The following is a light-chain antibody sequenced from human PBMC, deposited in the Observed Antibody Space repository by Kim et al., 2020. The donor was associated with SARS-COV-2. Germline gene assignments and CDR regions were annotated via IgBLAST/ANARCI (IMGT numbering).Light chain of an antibody. J-gene: IGLJ3*02. V-gene: IGLV4-69*01. CDR1: SGNSTYA. Sequence: SVKLTCILTSGNSTYAIAWHQQHPEKGPRFLMKLNSDGSHRRGDGIPDRFSGSSSGTERYLTISSVQAEDEADYYCQTWDTAIRVFGGGTQLTVL. CDR2: LNSDGSH. CDR3: QTWDTAIRV.